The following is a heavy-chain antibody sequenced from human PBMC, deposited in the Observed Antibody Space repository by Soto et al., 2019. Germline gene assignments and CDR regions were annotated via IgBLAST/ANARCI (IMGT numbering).Heavy chain of an antibody. V-gene: IGHV4-59*01. CDR3: ARAGGGYRFDY. D-gene: IGHD1-26*01. Sequence: QVQLQESGPGLVKPSETLSLTCTVSGASFTTYYWSWIRQPPGKGLEWIGYIFYSGHLKYNPSLTSXXTXSXAPSKNHISLRLTSLTAADTAVYFCARAGGGYRFDYWGQGTLVTVSS. CDR1: GASFTTYY. CDR2: IFYSGHL. J-gene: IGHJ4*02.